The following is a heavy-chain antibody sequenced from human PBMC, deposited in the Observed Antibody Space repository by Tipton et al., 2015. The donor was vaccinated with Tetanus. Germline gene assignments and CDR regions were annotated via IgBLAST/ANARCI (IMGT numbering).Heavy chain of an antibody. J-gene: IGHJ4*02. CDR1: GGSISSGDYY. CDR2: IYYSGST. CDR3: ARSKRITMIVGSSPPDY. D-gene: IGHD3-22*01. V-gene: IGHV4-30-4*01. Sequence: TLSLTCTVSGGSISSGDYYWSWIRQPPGKGLEWIGYIYYSGSTYYNPSLKSRVTISVDTSKNQFSLKLSSVTAADTAVYYCARSKRITMIVGSSPPDYWGQGTLVTVSS.